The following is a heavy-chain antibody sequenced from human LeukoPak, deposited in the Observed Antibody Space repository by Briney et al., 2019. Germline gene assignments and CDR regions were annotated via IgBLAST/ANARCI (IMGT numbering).Heavy chain of an antibody. D-gene: IGHD2-15*01. V-gene: IGHV1-58*02. Sequence: TSVKVSCKASGFTFTSSAMQWVRQARGQRREGIGWIVVGSGNTNYAQKFQERVTITRDMSTSTAYMELSSLRSEDTAVYYCAADRAVVAAKTTVTGFDPWGQGTLVTVSS. CDR1: GFTFTSSA. J-gene: IGHJ5*02. CDR3: AADRAVVAAKTTVTGFDP. CDR2: IVVGSGNT.